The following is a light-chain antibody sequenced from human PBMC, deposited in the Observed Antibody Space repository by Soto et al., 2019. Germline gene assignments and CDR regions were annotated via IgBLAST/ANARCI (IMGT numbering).Light chain of an antibody. Sequence: IPVNQSPSSLSAYVGDRVTITCRASQGISTHLNWHQQKPGKAPKLLIYAASSLQSEVPSRFNGSGSETDLTLTISSLKPEDCATYSCPQSSSTPWTFGQGTKLYI. CDR3: PQSSSTPWT. J-gene: IGKJ1*01. CDR2: AAS. V-gene: IGKV1-39*01. CDR1: QGISTH.